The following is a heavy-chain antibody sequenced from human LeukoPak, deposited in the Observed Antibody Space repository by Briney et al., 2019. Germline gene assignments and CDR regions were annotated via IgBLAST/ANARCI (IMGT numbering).Heavy chain of an antibody. CDR3: ARRGYGSGSYYNNYYYYYMDV. J-gene: IGHJ6*03. CDR2: INHSRST. V-gene: IGHV4-34*01. CDR1: GGSFSGYY. D-gene: IGHD3-10*01. Sequence: SETLSLTCAVYGGSFSGYYWSWIRQPPGKGLEWIGEINHSRSTNYNPSLKSRVTISVDTSKNQFSLKLSSVTAADTAVYYCARRGYGSGSYYNNYYYYYMDVWGKGTTVTISS.